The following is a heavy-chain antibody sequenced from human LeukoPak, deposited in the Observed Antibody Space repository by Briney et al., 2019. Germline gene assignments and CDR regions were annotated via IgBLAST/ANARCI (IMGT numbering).Heavy chain of an antibody. D-gene: IGHD1-26*01. CDR2: IRSSSSYI. Sequence: GGSLRLSCAASGFTFSSYTMKWVRQAPGKGLEWVSSIRSSSSYIYYADSVKGRFTISRDNAKNSLFLQMNSLRAEDTAVYFCARATWDPNYYYYMDVWGKGTTVTISS. V-gene: IGHV3-21*01. CDR1: GFTFSSYT. J-gene: IGHJ6*03. CDR3: ARATWDPNYYYYMDV.